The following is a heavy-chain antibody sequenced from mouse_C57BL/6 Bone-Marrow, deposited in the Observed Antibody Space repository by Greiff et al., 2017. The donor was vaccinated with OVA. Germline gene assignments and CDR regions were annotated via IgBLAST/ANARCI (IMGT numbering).Heavy chain of an antibody. CDR3: ARGDYYGSSYVGTWYYFDY. CDR1: GFTFSSYA. J-gene: IGHJ2*01. D-gene: IGHD1-1*01. Sequence: EVKLMESGGGLVKPGGSLKLSCAASGFTFSSYAMSWVRQTPEKRLEWVATISDGGSYTYYPDNVKGRFTISRDNAKNNLYLQMSHLKSEDTAMYDCARGDYYGSSYVGTWYYFDYWGQGTTLTVSS. V-gene: IGHV5-4*03. CDR2: ISDGGSYT.